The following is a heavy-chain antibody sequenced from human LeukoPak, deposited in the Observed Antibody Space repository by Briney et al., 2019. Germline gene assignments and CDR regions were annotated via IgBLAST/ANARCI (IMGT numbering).Heavy chain of an antibody. J-gene: IGHJ4*02. CDR1: GYSFTSYW. CDR2: IYPGDSDT. D-gene: IGHD2-2*01. Sequence: GGSLRLSCKGSGYSFTSYWIGWVRQMPGKGLEWMGIIYPGDSDTRYSPSFQGQVTISADKSIRTAYLQWSSLKASDTAMYYCARYYCSSTSCYGFDYWGQGTLATVSS. V-gene: IGHV5-51*01. CDR3: ARYYCSSTSCYGFDY.